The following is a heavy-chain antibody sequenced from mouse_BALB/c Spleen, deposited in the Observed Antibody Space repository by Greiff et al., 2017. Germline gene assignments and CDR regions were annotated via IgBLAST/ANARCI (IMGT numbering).Heavy chain of an antibody. V-gene: IGHV3-2*02. CDR2: ISYSGST. CDR1: GYSITSDYA. J-gene: IGHJ2*01. D-gene: IGHD2-4*01. Sequence: EVKLMESGPGLVKPSQSLSLTCTVTGYSITSDYAWNWIRQFPGNKLEWMGYISYSGSTSYNPSLKSRISITRDTSKNQFFLQLNSVTTEDTATYYCARGLRGYFDYWGQGTTLTVSS. CDR3: ARGLRGYFDY.